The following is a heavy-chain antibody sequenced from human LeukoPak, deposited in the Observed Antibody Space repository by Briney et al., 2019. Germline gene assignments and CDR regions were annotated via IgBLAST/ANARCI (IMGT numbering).Heavy chain of an antibody. CDR2: IYTSGST. CDR1: GGSISSGSYY. V-gene: IGHV4-61*02. J-gene: IGHJ4*02. Sequence: SQTLSLTCTVSGGSISSGSYYWSWIRQPAGKGLEWIGRIYTSGSTNYNPSLKSRVTISVDTSKNQFSLKLYSVTAADTAVYYCARGIVGSTIDYWGQGTLVTVSS. D-gene: IGHD1-26*01. CDR3: ARGIVGSTIDY.